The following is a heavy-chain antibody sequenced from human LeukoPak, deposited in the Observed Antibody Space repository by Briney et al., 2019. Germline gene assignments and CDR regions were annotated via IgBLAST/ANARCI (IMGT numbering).Heavy chain of an antibody. CDR2: ISSADNT. D-gene: IGHD5-18*01. J-gene: IGHJ4*02. CDR3: AREGYTYGHGVDF. V-gene: IGHV3-69-1*01. Sequence: PGRSMRLSSAAYGFNFIGYSMTWVRRPPGKGLEWVSSISSADNTYYADSVKGRFTVSRDNAGKSLYLQMDGLRPEDTAVYYCAREGYTYGHGVDFWGQGTLVTVSS. CDR1: GFNFIGYS.